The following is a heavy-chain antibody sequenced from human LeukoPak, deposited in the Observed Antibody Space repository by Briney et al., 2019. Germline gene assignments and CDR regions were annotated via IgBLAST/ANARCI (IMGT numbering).Heavy chain of an antibody. D-gene: IGHD6-19*01. Sequence: ASVKVSCKASGYTFTGYYMHWVRQAPGQGLEWMGWINPNSGGTNYAQKFQGRVTMTRDTSISTAYMELSSLRSEDTAVYYCARGLYSSGWYYFDYWGQGTLVTVSS. V-gene: IGHV1-2*02. CDR1: GYTFTGYY. CDR2: INPNSGGT. J-gene: IGHJ4*02. CDR3: ARGLYSSGWYYFDY.